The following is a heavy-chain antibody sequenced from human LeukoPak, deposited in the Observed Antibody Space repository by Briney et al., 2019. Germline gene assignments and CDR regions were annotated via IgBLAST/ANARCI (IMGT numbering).Heavy chain of an antibody. J-gene: IGHJ4*02. Sequence: PGGSLKPSFAAPGFDFDDYAMNLGRPAQGRAQELVSPISWNSGSIGYADSVKGGFAISRDNAKKSLYRQMNSLRAEDTALYYCAKDIATGNRLYYFDYWGQGTLVTVSS. CDR1: GFDFDDYA. CDR3: AKDIATGNRLYYFDY. D-gene: IGHD1-14*01. CDR2: ISWNSGSI. V-gene: IGHV3-9*01.